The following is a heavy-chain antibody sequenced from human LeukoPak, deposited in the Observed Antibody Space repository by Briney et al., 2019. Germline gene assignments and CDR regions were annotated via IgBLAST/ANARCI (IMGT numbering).Heavy chain of an antibody. V-gene: IGHV3-23*01. CDR3: ARDRTYYYDSSGYRSGGYFDY. Sequence: GGSLRLSCAASGFTFSSYAMSWVRQAPGKGLEWVSAISGSGGSTYYADSVKGRFTISRDNSKNTLYPQMNSLRAEDTAVYYCARDRTYYYDSSGYRSGGYFDYWGQGTLVTVSS. J-gene: IGHJ4*02. CDR1: GFTFSSYA. D-gene: IGHD3-22*01. CDR2: ISGSGGST.